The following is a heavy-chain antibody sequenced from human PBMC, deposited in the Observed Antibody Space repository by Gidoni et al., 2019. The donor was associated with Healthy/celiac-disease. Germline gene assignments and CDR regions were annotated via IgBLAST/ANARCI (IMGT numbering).Heavy chain of an antibody. D-gene: IGHD3-10*01. CDR1: GFTFSSYA. CDR3: AKSRRNELYFDL. CDR2: ISGSGGST. V-gene: IGHV3-23*01. J-gene: IGHJ2*01. Sequence: EVQLLESGGGLVQPGGSLRLSCAASGFTFSSYAMRWVRQAPGKGLEWVSAISGSGGSTYYADSVKGRFTISRDNSKNTLYLQMNSLRAEDTAVYYCAKSRRNELYFDLWGRGTLVTVSS.